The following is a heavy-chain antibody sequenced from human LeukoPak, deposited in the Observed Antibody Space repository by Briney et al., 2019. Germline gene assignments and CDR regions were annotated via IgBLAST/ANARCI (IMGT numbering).Heavy chain of an antibody. D-gene: IGHD2-15*01. Sequence: GASVKVSCKASGGTFSSYAISWVRQAPGQGLEWMGGIIPIFGTANYAQKFQGRVTITADESTSTAYMELSSLRSEDTAVYYCARVPYCSGGSCYSHFDYWGQGTLVTVS. CDR1: GGTFSSYA. J-gene: IGHJ4*02. CDR2: IIPIFGTA. V-gene: IGHV1-69*13. CDR3: ARVPYCSGGSCYSHFDY.